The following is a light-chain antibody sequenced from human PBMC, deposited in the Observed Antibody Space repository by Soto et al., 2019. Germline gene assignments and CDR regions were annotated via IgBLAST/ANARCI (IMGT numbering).Light chain of an antibody. J-gene: IGKJ4*01. V-gene: IGKV3-11*01. CDR1: QSVINY. CDR3: QQYGSSRRLT. Sequence: EIVLTQSPATLSLSPGERATLSCRASQSVINYLAWYQQKPGQAPRLLIYDTSNRATGIPARFSGSGSGTDFTLIISSLEPEDFAVYYCQQYGSSRRLTFGGGTKVDIK. CDR2: DTS.